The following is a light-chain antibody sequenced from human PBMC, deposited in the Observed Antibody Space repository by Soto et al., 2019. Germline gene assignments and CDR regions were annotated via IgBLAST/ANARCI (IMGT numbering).Light chain of an antibody. CDR3: LQKYIYILT. J-gene: IGKJ4*01. CDR1: QSISIN. Sequence: QYQTALSASVGDRVTLSCRASQSISINLAWSQHKPGQAPRLLMHAGSTRATGIPARISVIVSGTEGTLTLSRLKEEDGTTYYGLQKYIYILTFCGGTIVDI. CDR2: AGS. V-gene: IGKV3D-15*01.